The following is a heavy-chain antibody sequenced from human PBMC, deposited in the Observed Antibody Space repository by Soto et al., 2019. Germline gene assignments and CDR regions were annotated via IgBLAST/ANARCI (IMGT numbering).Heavy chain of an antibody. CDR2: IYATGTT. CDR3: VRDGTNTLRGWFDP. V-gene: IGHV4-4*07. J-gene: IGHJ5*02. Sequence: LSLTCTVSGASISGFYWSWIRKSAGKGLEWIGRIYATGTTDYNPSLKSRVMMSVDTSKKQFSLKLRSVTAADTAVYYCVRDGTNTLRGWFDPWGQGISVTVSS. D-gene: IGHD1-1*01. CDR1: GASISGFY.